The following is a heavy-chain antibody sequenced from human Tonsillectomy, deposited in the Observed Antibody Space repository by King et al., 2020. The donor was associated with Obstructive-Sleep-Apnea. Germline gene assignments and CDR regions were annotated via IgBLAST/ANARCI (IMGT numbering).Heavy chain of an antibody. CDR2: ISSSSSYI. V-gene: IGHV3-21*01. CDR3: AREEAYGNLTGYEDAFDI. D-gene: IGHD3-9*01. CDR1: GFTFSSYS. J-gene: IGHJ3*02. Sequence: QLVQSGGGLVKPGGSLRLSCAASGFTFSSYSMNWVRQAPGKGLEWVSSISSSSSYIYYADSVKGRFTISRDNARNSLYLQLNSLRAEDTAVYYCAREEAYGNLTGYEDAFDIWGQGTMVTVSS.